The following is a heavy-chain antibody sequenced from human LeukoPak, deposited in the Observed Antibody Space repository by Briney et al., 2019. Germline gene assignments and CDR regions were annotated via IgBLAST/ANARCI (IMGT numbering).Heavy chain of an antibody. Sequence: ASVKVSCKASGYTFTSYYMHWVRQAPGQGLEWMGGINPSGGSTRYAQKFQGRVTMTRDMSTSTVYMELSSLRSEDTAVYYCARDPGYSSLRSAFDIWGQGTMVTVSS. CDR3: ARDPGYSSLRSAFDI. V-gene: IGHV1-46*01. CDR1: GYTFTSYY. D-gene: IGHD6-13*01. J-gene: IGHJ3*02. CDR2: INPSGGST.